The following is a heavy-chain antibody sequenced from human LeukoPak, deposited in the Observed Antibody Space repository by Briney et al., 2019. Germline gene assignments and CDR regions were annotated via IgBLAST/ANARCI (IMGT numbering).Heavy chain of an antibody. V-gene: IGHV4-34*01. CDR3: AGRYYDILTGYYSFDY. J-gene: IGHJ4*02. Sequence: SETLSLTCAVYGGSFSGYYWSWIRQPPGKGLEWIGEINHSGSTNYNPSLKSRVTISVDTSKNQFSLKLSSVTAADTAVYYCAGRYYDILTGYYSFDYWGQGTLVTVSS. CDR2: INHSGST. CDR1: GGSFSGYY. D-gene: IGHD3-9*01.